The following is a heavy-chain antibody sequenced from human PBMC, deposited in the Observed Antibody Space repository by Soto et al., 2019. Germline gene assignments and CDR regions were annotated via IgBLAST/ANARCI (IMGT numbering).Heavy chain of an antibody. V-gene: IGHV3-23*01. CDR2: ISGSGGST. D-gene: IGHD2-2*01. Sequence: PVGSLRLSCAASGFTFSSYAMSWVRQAPGKGLEWVSAISGSGGSTYYADSVKGRFTISRDNSKNTLYLQMNSLRAEDTAVYYCAKAGIVVVPAATDYWGQGTLVTVSS. CDR3: AKAGIVVVPAATDY. J-gene: IGHJ4*02. CDR1: GFTFSSYA.